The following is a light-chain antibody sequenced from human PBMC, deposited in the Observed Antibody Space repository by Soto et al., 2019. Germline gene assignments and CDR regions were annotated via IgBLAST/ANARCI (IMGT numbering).Light chain of an antibody. CDR1: SGHSSYA. CDR2: LNSDGSH. Sequence: QAVVTQSPSASASLGASVKLICTLSSGHSSYAIAWHQQQPGKGPRYLMKLNSDGSHDKGDGIPDRFSGSSSGAERYLSISSLQSVDEADYYCQTWGTGIEVFGGGTKVTVL. J-gene: IGLJ3*02. V-gene: IGLV4-69*01. CDR3: QTWGTGIEV.